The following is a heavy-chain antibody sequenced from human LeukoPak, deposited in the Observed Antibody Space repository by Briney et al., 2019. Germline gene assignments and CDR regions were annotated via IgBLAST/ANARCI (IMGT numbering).Heavy chain of an antibody. CDR2: ISYDGSNK. Sequence: GGSLRLSCAASGFTFSSYAMHWVRQAPGKGLEWVAVISYDGSNKYYADSVKGRFTISRDNPKNTLYLQMNSLRAEDTAVYYCARESNIYYYYGMDVWGQGTTVTVSS. D-gene: IGHD4-11*01. V-gene: IGHV3-30-3*01. CDR3: ARESNIYYYYGMDV. CDR1: GFTFSSYA. J-gene: IGHJ6*02.